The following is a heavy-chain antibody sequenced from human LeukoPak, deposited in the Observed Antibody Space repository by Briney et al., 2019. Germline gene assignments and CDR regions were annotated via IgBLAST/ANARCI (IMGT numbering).Heavy chain of an antibody. J-gene: IGHJ6*03. Sequence: GGSLRLSCAASGFTVSSNYMSWVRQAPGKGLEWVSVIYSGGSTYYADSVKGRFTISRENSKNTLYLQMNSLRDEDTAVYYCARTRPNSGYDRYYYYMYVWGKGTTVTVSS. CDR1: GFTVSSNY. CDR3: ARTRPNSGYDRYYYYMYV. D-gene: IGHD5-12*01. V-gene: IGHV3-53*01. CDR2: IYSGGST.